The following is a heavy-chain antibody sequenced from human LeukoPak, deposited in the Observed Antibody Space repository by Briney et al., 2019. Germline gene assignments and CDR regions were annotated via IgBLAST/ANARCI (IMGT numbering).Heavy chain of an antibody. CDR2: ISGSGGST. D-gene: IGHD6-13*01. CDR1: GFTFSSYA. CDR3: AKDRSSSSLDH. V-gene: IGHV3-23*01. Sequence: GGSLRLSCAASGFTFSSYAMSWVRQAPGKGLEWVSAISGSGGSTYYADSVKGRFTISKDNSKNTLYLQMNSLRAEDAAVYYCAKDRSSSSLDHWGQGTLVTVSS. J-gene: IGHJ5*02.